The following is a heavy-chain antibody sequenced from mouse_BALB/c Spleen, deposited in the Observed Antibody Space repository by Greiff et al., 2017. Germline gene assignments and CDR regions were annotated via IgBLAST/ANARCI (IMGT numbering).Heavy chain of an antibody. CDR3: ARSYGNYAYAMDY. V-gene: IGHV5-17*02. Sequence: DVHLVESGGGLVQPGGSRKLSCAASGFTFSSFGMHWVRQAPEKGLEWVAYISSGSSTIYYADTVKGRFTISRDNPKNTLFLQMTSLRSEDTAMYYCARSYGNYAYAMDYWGQGTSVTVSS. CDR2: ISSGSSTI. D-gene: IGHD2-10*02. J-gene: IGHJ4*01. CDR1: GFTFSSFG.